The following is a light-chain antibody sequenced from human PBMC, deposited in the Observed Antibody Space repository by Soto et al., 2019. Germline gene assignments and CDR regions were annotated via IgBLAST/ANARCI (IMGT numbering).Light chain of an antibody. CDR2: EVS. V-gene: IGLV2-14*01. Sequence: QSVLTQPASVSGSPGQSITISCTGTSSDVGGYNYVSWYQQHPGKAPKLMIYEVSNRPSGLSNRFSASKSGSTASLTISGLQAEDEADYYCSSYTTTNTYVFGTGTKVTVL. J-gene: IGLJ1*01. CDR1: SSDVGGYNY. CDR3: SSYTTTNTYV.